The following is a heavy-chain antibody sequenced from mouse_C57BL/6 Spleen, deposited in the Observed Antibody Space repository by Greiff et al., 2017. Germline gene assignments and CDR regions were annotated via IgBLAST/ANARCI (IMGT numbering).Heavy chain of an antibody. J-gene: IGHJ3*01. CDR1: GYTFTSYW. CDR3: ARVYDYGAWFAY. V-gene: IGHV1-64*01. Sequence: QVQLQQPGAELVKPGASVKLSCKASGYTFTSYWMHWVKQRPGQGLEWIGMIHPNSGSTNYNEKFKSKATLTVDKSSSTAYMQLSSLTSEDSAVYYCARVYDYGAWFAYWGQGTLVTVSA. CDR2: IHPNSGST. D-gene: IGHD2-4*01.